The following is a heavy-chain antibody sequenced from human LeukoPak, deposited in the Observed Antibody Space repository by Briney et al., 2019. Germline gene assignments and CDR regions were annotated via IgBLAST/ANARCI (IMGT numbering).Heavy chain of an antibody. CDR1: GGSISSYY. V-gene: IGHV4-59*01. Sequence: SETLSLTCTVSGGSISSYYWSWIRQPPGKGLEWIGYIYYSGSTNYNPSLKSRVTISVDTSKNQFSLKLSSVTAADTAVYYCARVRPGYYYYMDVWGKGTTVTISS. CDR3: ARVRPGYYYYMDV. CDR2: IYYSGST. J-gene: IGHJ6*03.